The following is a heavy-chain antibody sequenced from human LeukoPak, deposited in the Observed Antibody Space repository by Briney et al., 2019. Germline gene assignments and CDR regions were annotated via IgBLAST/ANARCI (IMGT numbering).Heavy chain of an antibody. CDR1: GFTSSSYW. Sequence: GGSLRLSCAASGFTSSSYWMSWVRQAPGKGLEWVANIKQDGSEKYYVDSVKGRFTISRDNAQKSLYLQMNSLRAADTAVYYCARGSSSGWFFGWFDPWGQGTLVTVSS. CDR3: ARGSSSGWFFGWFDP. V-gene: IGHV3-7*01. CDR2: IKQDGSEK. J-gene: IGHJ5*02. D-gene: IGHD6-13*01.